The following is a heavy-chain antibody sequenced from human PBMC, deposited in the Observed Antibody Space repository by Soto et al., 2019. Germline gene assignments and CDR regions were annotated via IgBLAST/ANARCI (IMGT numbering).Heavy chain of an antibody. Sequence: GVFMKIWCNGSGYSITSYCISCVRQMPGKGLEWMGRIDPSDSYTNYSPSFQGHVTISADKSISTAYLQWSSLKASDTAMYYCARHIVAAAEDYYYGMDVWGQGTTVTVYS. V-gene: IGHV5-10-1*01. D-gene: IGHD6-13*01. CDR3: ARHIVAAAEDYYYGMDV. CDR2: IDPSDSYT. J-gene: IGHJ6*02. CDR1: GYSITSYC.